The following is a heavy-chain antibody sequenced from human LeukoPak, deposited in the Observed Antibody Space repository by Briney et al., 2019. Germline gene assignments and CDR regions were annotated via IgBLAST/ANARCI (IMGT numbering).Heavy chain of an antibody. CDR2: ISGSGGST. J-gene: IGHJ5*02. CDR1: GFTFSSYA. Sequence: QSGGSLRLSCAASGFTFSSYAMSWVRQAPGKGLEWVSAISGSGGSTYYADSVKGRFTISRDNSKNTLYLQMNSLRVEDTAVYYCASGYARSARHQSDLWGQGTVVTVSS. D-gene: IGHD5-12*01. CDR3: ASGYARSARHQSDL. V-gene: IGHV3-23*01.